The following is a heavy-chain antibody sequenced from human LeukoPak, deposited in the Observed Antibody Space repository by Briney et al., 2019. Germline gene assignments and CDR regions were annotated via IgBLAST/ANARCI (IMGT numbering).Heavy chain of an antibody. Sequence: SEALSLTCTVSGGSISSSSDYWGWIRQPPGKGLEWIGSIYYSGSTYYNPSLKSRVTISVDTSKNQFSLKLSSVTAADTAVYYCASRPVVAAVNWFDPWGQGTLVTVSS. CDR3: ASRPVVAAVNWFDP. CDR2: IYYSGST. J-gene: IGHJ5*02. D-gene: IGHD2-15*01. V-gene: IGHV4-39*01. CDR1: GGSISSSSDY.